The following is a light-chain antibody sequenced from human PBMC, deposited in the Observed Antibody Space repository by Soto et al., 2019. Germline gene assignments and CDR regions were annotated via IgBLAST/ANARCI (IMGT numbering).Light chain of an antibody. CDR3: QQYSSTKRT. CDR2: WAS. J-gene: IGKJ1*01. V-gene: IGKV4-1*01. Sequence: DIVMTQSPDSLAVSLGERATINCKSSQSVLYSSNNKNYLAWYQQKPGQPPKLLIYWASTRESGVPDRFSGSGSGTDFTLTISSLQAEDVAVYYCQQYSSTKRTFGEGTKVDIK. CDR1: QSVLYSSNNKNY.